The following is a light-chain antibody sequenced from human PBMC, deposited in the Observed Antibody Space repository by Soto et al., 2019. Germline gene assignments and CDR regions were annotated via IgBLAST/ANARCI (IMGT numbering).Light chain of an antibody. CDR2: DAS. J-gene: IGKJ1*01. V-gene: IGKV3-20*01. Sequence: EIVLTQSPATLSLSPGERATLSCRASQSVNSGYLAWFQQKRGRAPRLLIYDASNRATGIPGRFSGSGSGTDFTLTIGRLEPEDFAVYYCQQYGASPWTFGPGTKVEIK. CDR1: QSVNSGY. CDR3: QQYGASPWT.